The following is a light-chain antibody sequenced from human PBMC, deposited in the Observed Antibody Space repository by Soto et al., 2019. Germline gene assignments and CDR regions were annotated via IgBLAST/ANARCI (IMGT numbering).Light chain of an antibody. CDR1: SGHSSYA. Sequence: QLVLTQSPSASAALGSSVKLTCTLSSGHSSYAIAWHQKQPGKGPRYLMDLNNDGSHPKGDGIPDRFSGSRSGAERYPILASLQSADAADYYCQSWGTGFQVFGGGT. J-gene: IGLJ2*01. V-gene: IGLV4-69*01. CDR2: LNNDGSH. CDR3: QSWGTGFQV.